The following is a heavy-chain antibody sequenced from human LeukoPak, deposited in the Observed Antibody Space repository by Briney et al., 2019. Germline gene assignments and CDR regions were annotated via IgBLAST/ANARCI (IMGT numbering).Heavy chain of an antibody. Sequence: GGPLRLSCAASGFTFSSYEMNWFRQAPGKGLEWVSYMSSSGTTIYYADSVKGRFTISRDNAKNSLYLQMNSLRAEDTAVYYCAKVDSGYYGSYYYYYYMDVWGQGTMVTVSS. CDR2: MSSSGTTI. CDR3: AKVDSGYYGSYYYYYYMDV. D-gene: IGHD3-22*01. CDR1: GFTFSSYE. V-gene: IGHV3-48*03. J-gene: IGHJ6*03.